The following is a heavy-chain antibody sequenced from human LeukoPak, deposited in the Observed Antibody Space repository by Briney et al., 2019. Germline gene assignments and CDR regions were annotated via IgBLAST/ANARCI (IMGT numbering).Heavy chain of an antibody. CDR3: ARGKRTQDAVDI. CDR1: GGSISSYY. Sequence: SETLSLTCTVSGGSISSYYWSWIRQPPGKGLEWIGYIYYSGSTNYNPSLKSRVTISVDTSKNQFSLKLSSVTAADTAVYYCARGKRTQDAVDIWGQGTMVTVSS. CDR2: IYYSGST. V-gene: IGHV4-59*01. J-gene: IGHJ3*02.